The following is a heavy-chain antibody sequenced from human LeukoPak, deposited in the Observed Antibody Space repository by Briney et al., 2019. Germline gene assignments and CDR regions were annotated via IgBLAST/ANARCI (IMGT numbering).Heavy chain of an antibody. V-gene: IGHV1-18*03. Sequence: ASVKVSCKASGYTFTSYGISWVRQAPGQGLEWMGWISAYNGNTTYAQKLQGRVTMTTDTSTSTAYMELRSLRAEDMALYYCAKDTTPDYGDYVDAFDIWGQGTMVTVSS. J-gene: IGHJ3*02. CDR1: GYTFTSYG. CDR2: ISAYNGNT. D-gene: IGHD4-17*01. CDR3: AKDTTPDYGDYVDAFDI.